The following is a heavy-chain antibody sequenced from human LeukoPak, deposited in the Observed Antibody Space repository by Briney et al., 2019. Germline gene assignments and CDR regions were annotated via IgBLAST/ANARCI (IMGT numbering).Heavy chain of an antibody. CDR3: ARESSGSSGMDV. CDR2: INPSGGST. D-gene: IGHD3-10*01. Sequence: ASVKVSCKASGCTFTSYYMHWVRQASGQGLEWMGIINPSGGSTSYAQKFQGRVTMTRDTSTSTVYMELSSLRSEDTAVYYCARESSGSSGMDVWGQGTTVTASS. CDR1: GCTFTSYY. J-gene: IGHJ6*02. V-gene: IGHV1-46*01.